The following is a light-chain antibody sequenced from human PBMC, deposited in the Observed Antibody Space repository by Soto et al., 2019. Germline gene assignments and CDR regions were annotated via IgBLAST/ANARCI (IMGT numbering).Light chain of an antibody. J-gene: IGKJ5*01. CDR3: QDYNSAPPIT. Sequence: DIQMTQSPSSLSASVGDRVTITCRASQGISNYLAWYQQKPGKVPKLLIYASSTLQSGVPSRFSGSGSGTDFTLTIDRLQPEDVATYYGQDYNSAPPITFGQGTRLESK. V-gene: IGKV1-27*01. CDR2: ASS. CDR1: QGISNY.